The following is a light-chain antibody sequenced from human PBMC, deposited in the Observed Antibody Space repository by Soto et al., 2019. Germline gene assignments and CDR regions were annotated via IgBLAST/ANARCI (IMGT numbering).Light chain of an antibody. V-gene: IGKV1-39*01. Sequence: DIQMTQSPSSLSASVGDRVTITCRASQSISTCLNWYQQKPGKAPKLLIYASSTLQSGVPSTFSGSGSGTDFTLTISSVQPEDFATYFCQQCLRIPLTFGGGTKVE. CDR2: ASS. CDR3: QQCLRIPLT. CDR1: QSISTC. J-gene: IGKJ4*01.